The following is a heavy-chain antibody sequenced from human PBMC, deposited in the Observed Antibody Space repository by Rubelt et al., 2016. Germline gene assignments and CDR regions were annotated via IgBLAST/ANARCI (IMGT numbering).Heavy chain of an antibody. CDR3: ARDLTSGYFDH. J-gene: IGHJ4*02. CDR2: IWYAGSNK. D-gene: IGHD3-10*01. V-gene: IGHV3-33*01. Sequence: APGKGLEWVAVIWYAGSNKYYADSVKGRFTISRDNSKNTLYLQMNSRRAEDTAVYYCARDLTSGYFDHWGQGTLVTVSS.